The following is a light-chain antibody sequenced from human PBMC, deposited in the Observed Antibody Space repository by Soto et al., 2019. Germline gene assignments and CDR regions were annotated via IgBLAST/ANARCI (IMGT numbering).Light chain of an antibody. CDR3: GTWDSSLGAVV. Sequence: QSVLTQPPSVSAAPGQKVTISCSGSSSNIGNNYVSWYQHLPGAAPKLFIYDNTKRPSGIPDRFSGSKSGTSATLGITGLQTGYEAEYYCGTWDSSLGAVVFGGGTKVTVL. CDR2: DNT. J-gene: IGLJ2*01. V-gene: IGLV1-51*01. CDR1: SSNIGNNY.